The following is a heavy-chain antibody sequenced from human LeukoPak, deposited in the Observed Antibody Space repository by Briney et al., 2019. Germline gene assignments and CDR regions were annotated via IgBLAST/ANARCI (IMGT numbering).Heavy chain of an antibody. CDR2: IYYSGST. CDR3: AREGGVMDDILTGYTTYYFDY. D-gene: IGHD3-9*01. CDR1: GRSISSGDYY. J-gene: IGHJ4*02. V-gene: IGHV4-30-4*01. Sequence: PSETLSLTCTVSGRSISSGDYYWSWIRQPPGKGLEWFGYIYYSGSTHYNPSLKSRVTISVDTSKNQFSLKLSSVTAADTAVYYCAREGGVMDDILTGYTTYYFDYWGQGTLVTVSS.